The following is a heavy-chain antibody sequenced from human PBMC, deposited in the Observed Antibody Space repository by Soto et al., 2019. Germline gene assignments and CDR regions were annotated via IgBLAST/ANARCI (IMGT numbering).Heavy chain of an antibody. CDR2: IYYSGST. CDR1: SGSVSSGSYY. D-gene: IGHD6-19*01. CDR3: ASLSTGWYRRYGMDV. V-gene: IGHV4-61*01. Sequence: SETLSLTCTVSSGSVSSGSYYWSWIRQPPGKGLEWIGYIYYSGSTNYNPSLKSRVTISVDTSKNQFSLKLSSVTAADTAVYYCASLSTGWYRRYGMDVWGQGTTVTVSS. J-gene: IGHJ6*02.